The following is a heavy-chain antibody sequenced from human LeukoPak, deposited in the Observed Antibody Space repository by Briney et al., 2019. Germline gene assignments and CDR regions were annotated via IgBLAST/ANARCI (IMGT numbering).Heavy chain of an antibody. D-gene: IGHD6-13*01. V-gene: IGHV3-23*01. CDR2: ISGSGGST. CDR3: AKEKTVRGVIAAAGNFDY. J-gene: IGHJ4*02. CDR1: GFTFSSYA. Sequence: GGSLRLSCAASGFTFSSYAVSWVRQAPGKGLEWVSAISGSGGSTYYADSVKGRFTISRDNSKNTLYLQMNSLRAEDTAVYYCAKEKTVRGVIAAAGNFDYWGQGTLVTVSS.